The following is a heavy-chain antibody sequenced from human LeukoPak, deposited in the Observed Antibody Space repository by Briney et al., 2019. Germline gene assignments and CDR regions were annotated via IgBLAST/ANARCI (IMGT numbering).Heavy chain of an antibody. D-gene: IGHD3-16*02. CDR2: IYYRGGT. CDR3: TRFDVIASWVDP. V-gene: IGHV4-39*07. J-gene: IGHJ5*02. Sequence: SETLSLTCTVSGGSISNTDYYWGWIRQSPGKGLEWIGNIYYRGGTYYNPSLKSRVTISVDTSKNQFSLKVTSVTAADTAMYYCTRFDVIASWVDPWGQGTLVTVSS. CDR1: GGSISNTDYY.